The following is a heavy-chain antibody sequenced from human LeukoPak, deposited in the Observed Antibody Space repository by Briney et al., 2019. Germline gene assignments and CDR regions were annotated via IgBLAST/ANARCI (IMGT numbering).Heavy chain of an antibody. Sequence: GRSLRLSCAASGFTFSSYGMHWVRQAPGKGLEWVAVISYDGSNKYYADSVKGRFTISRDNSKNTLYLQMNSLRAEDTAVYYCARDHNVVVTAIGGLDYWGQGTLVTVSS. J-gene: IGHJ4*02. V-gene: IGHV3-30*03. CDR1: GFTFSSYG. CDR3: ARDHNVVVTAIGGLDY. D-gene: IGHD2-21*02. CDR2: ISYDGSNK.